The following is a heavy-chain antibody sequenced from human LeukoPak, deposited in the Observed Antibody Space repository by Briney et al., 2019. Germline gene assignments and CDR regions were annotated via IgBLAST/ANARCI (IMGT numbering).Heavy chain of an antibody. Sequence: GGSLRLSCAASGFTFSSYAMHWVRQAPGKGLEWVAVISYDGSNKYYADSVKGRFTISRDNSRNTLYLQMNSLRAEDTAVYHCARGPNPGAEYDSSGYYSEYFDYWGQGTLVTVSS. CDR2: ISYDGSNK. J-gene: IGHJ4*02. V-gene: IGHV3-30-3*01. D-gene: IGHD3-22*01. CDR3: ARGPNPGAEYDSSGYYSEYFDY. CDR1: GFTFSSYA.